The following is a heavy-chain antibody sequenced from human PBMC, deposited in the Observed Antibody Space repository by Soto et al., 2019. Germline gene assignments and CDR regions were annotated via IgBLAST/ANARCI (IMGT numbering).Heavy chain of an antibody. CDR2: ISPDGGRT. CDR1: GYTFTTYY. Sequence: ASVKVSCKASGYTFTTYYMHWVRQAPGQGLEWMGIISPDGGRTSYAKKFQGRVTMTRDTSTSTVYMELSSLSPDDTAVYYCGRGRSGQIVVFYWGQVTPVTVSS. CDR3: GRGRSGQIVVFY. J-gene: IGHJ4*02. D-gene: IGHD1-26*01. V-gene: IGHV1-46*01.